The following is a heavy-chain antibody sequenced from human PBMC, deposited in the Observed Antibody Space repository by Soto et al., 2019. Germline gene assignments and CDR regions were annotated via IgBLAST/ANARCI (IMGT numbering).Heavy chain of an antibody. CDR2: ISSSSSYT. CDR3: ARGKTGGAIDY. CDR1: GFTFSDYY. D-gene: IGHD3-16*01. J-gene: IGHJ4*02. V-gene: IGHV3-11*06. Sequence: GGSLRLSCAASGFTFSDYYMSWIRQAPGKGLEWVSYISSSSSYTNYADSVKGRFTISRDNAKNSLYLQMNSLRAEDTAVYYCARGKTGGAIDYWGQGTLVTVSS.